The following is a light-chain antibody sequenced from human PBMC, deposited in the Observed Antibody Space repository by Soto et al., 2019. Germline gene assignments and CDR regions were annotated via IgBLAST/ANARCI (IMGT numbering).Light chain of an antibody. Sequence: EIVLTQSPATLSSFPGDRVTLSCRASQYINTRLAWYQHRPGQAPRLLIYQTSIRAAGIPARFSASGSGTDFTLTISDVQPEDFALYYCHQSQSWPGTLGQGTKVDIK. CDR2: QTS. CDR1: QYINTR. CDR3: HQSQSWPGT. V-gene: IGKV3-11*01. J-gene: IGKJ1*01.